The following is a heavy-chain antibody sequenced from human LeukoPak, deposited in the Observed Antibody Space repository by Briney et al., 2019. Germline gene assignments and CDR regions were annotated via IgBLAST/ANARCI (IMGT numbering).Heavy chain of an antibody. CDR2: INPNSGGT. J-gene: IGHJ4*02. V-gene: IGHV1-2*02. Sequence: ASVTVSCKASGYTSTGYYMHWVRQAPGQGLEWMGWINPNSGGTNYAQKFPGRVTMTRDTSISTAYMELSSLRSEDTTVYYCARDIFKQWLVLDYWGQGTLVTVSS. CDR3: ARDIFKQWLVLDY. CDR1: GYTSTGYY. D-gene: IGHD6-19*01.